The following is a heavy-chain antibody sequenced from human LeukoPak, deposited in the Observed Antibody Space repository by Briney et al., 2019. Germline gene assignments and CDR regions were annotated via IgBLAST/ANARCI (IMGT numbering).Heavy chain of an antibody. CDR3: TRDGSGWYLDAFDI. J-gene: IGHJ3*02. CDR1: GFTFGDYA. V-gene: IGHV3-49*04. CDR2: IRSKAYGGTT. Sequence: GRSLRLSCKASGFTFGDYAMSWVRQAPGKGLEWVGFIRSKAYGGTTEYAASVKGRFTISRDDSKSIAYLQMNSLKTEDTAVYYCTRDGSGWYLDAFDIWGQGTMVTVSS. D-gene: IGHD6-19*01.